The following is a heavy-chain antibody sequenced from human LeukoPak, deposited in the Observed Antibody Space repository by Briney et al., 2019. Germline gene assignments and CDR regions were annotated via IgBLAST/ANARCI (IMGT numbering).Heavy chain of an antibody. J-gene: IGHJ4*02. V-gene: IGHV4-39*07. D-gene: IGHD2-2*01. CDR3: AARGCSSTSCPKRYIDDY. CDR2: IYHSGST. CDR1: GGSISSGGYY. Sequence: SETLSLTCTVSGGSISSGGYYWSWIRQPPGKGLEWIGSIYHSGSTYYNPSLKSRVTISVDTSKNQFSLKLSSVTAADTAVYYCAARGCSSTSCPKRYIDDYWGQGTLVTVPS.